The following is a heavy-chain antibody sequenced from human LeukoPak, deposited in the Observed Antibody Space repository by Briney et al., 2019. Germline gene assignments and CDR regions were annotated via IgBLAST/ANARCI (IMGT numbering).Heavy chain of an antibody. D-gene: IGHD6-19*01. CDR1: GYTLTELS. V-gene: IGHV1-24*01. CDR2: FDPEDGET. Sequence: ASVKVSCTVSGYTLTELSMHWVRQAPGKGLEWMGGFDPEDGETIYAQKFQGRVTMTEDTSTDTAYMELSSLRSEDTAVYYCAATKEIAVAGRTLSYFDYWGQGTLVTVSS. J-gene: IGHJ4*02. CDR3: AATKEIAVAGRTLSYFDY.